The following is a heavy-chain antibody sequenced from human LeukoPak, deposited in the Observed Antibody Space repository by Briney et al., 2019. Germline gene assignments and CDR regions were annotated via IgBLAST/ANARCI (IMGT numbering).Heavy chain of an antibody. V-gene: IGHV4-61*01. CDR2: IYYSGST. J-gene: IGHJ5*02. CDR1: GYSISSGYY. D-gene: IGHD3-10*01. Sequence: SETLSLTCTVSGYSISSGYYWSWIRQPPGKGLEWIGYIYYSGSTNYNPSLKSRVTISVDTSKNQFSLKLSSVTAADTAVYYCARGARDTMVRGVIRWFDPWGQGTLVTVSS. CDR3: ARGARDTMVRGVIRWFDP.